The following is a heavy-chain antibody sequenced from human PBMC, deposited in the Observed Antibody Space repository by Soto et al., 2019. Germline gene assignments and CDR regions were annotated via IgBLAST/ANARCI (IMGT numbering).Heavy chain of an antibody. V-gene: IGHV3-30*18. D-gene: IGHD3-22*01. Sequence: QVQLVESGGGVVQPGRSLRLSCAASGFTFSSYGMHWVRQAPGKGLEWVAVISYDGSNKYYADSVKGRFTISRDNSKNTLYLQMNSLRADDTAVYYCAKDPALGDSSGPAYYFDYWGQGTLVTVSS. J-gene: IGHJ4*02. CDR3: AKDPALGDSSGPAYYFDY. CDR1: GFTFSSYG. CDR2: ISYDGSNK.